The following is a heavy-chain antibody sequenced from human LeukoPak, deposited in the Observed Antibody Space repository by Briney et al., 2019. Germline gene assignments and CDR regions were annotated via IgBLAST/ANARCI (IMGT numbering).Heavy chain of an antibody. Sequence: ASVKVSCKASGYTFTSYDINWVRQATGQGLEWMGWLNPNSGNTGYAQKFQGRVTITRNTSINTAYMELSSVTAADTAVYYCARHKWFGEPRWGRVDYWGQGTLVTVSS. D-gene: IGHD3-10*01. V-gene: IGHV1-8*03. CDR3: ARHKWFGEPRWGRVDY. CDR1: GYTFTSYD. J-gene: IGHJ4*02. CDR2: LNPNSGNT.